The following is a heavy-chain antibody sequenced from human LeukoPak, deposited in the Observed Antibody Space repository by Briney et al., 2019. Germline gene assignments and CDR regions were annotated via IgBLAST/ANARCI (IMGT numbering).Heavy chain of an antibody. V-gene: IGHV3-9*01. CDR1: GFTFDDYA. CDR2: ITWNRDNI. J-gene: IGHJ3*02. Sequence: PGGSLRLSCTVSGFTFDDYAMHWVRRTPGKGLEWVAGITWNRDNIGYGDSVKGRFTISRDNVKNVLYLQMNSLRPEDTALYYCAKDMVPYGYYYDSSRDDAFDIWGQGTMGTVSS. CDR3: AKDMVPYGYYYDSSRDDAFDI. D-gene: IGHD3-22*01.